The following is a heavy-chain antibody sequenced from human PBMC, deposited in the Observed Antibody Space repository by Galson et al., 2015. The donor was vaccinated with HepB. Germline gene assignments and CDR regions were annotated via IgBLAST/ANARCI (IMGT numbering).Heavy chain of an antibody. J-gene: IGHJ4*02. V-gene: IGHV5-10-1*01. CDR3: ATSYYYDSSGEKGAIDY. CDR1: GYRFTNYW. D-gene: IGHD3-22*01. CDR2: IDPSDSYI. Sequence: QSGAEVKKPGESLRISCKGSGYRFTNYWISWVRQMPGKGLEWMGRIDPSDSYIKYSPSFQGHVTISADKSISTAYLQWSSLKASDTAMYYCATSYYYDSSGEKGAIDYWGQGTLVTVSP.